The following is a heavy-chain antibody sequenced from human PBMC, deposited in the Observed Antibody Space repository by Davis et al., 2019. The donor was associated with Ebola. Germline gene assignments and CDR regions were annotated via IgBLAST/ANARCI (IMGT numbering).Heavy chain of an antibody. CDR3: ARDPGVVVAGY. Sequence: AASVKVSCKASGYTFTSYGISWVRQAPGQGLEWMEWISAYNGNTNYAQKLQGRVTMTTDTSTSTAYMELRSLRSDDTAVYCCARDPGVVVAGYWGQGTLVTVSS. D-gene: IGHD2-15*01. CDR1: GYTFTSYG. J-gene: IGHJ4*02. V-gene: IGHV1-18*04. CDR2: ISAYNGNT.